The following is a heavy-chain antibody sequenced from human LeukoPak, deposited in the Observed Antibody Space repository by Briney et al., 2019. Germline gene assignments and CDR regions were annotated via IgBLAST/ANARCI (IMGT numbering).Heavy chain of an antibody. CDR3: ASWGLFVY. CDR1: GFTFSSYS. V-gene: IGHV3-48*02. Sequence: PGGSLRLSCAASGFTFSSYSMNWVRQAPGKGLEWISYISSSSTTIYYAVSVKGRFTISRDNAKNSLYLQMSSLSDEDTAVYYCASWGLFVYWGQGTLVTVSS. J-gene: IGHJ4*02. D-gene: IGHD3-16*01. CDR2: ISSSSTTI.